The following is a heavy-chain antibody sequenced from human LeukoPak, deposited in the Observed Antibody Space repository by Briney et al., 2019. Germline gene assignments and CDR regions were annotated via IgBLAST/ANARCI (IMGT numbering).Heavy chain of an antibody. J-gene: IGHJ5*02. CDR1: GFTFDEYG. V-gene: IGHV3-20*04. Sequence: GGSLRLSCAASGFTFDEYGMSWVRQAPGKGLEWVSGISWNGGSTGYAGSVRGRFTISRDNAKNALYLQMNSLRAEDTALYYCARGAAWFNPWGQGTLVTVSS. CDR3: ARGAAWFNP. D-gene: IGHD6-13*01. CDR2: ISWNGGST.